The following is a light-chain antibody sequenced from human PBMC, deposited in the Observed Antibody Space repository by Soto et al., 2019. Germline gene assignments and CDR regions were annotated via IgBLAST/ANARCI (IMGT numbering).Light chain of an antibody. Sequence: DIQMTQSPSSLSASVGGRVTITCRSSQNITTFLNWYQQKPGKAPNLLIYASSSLQTGVPSRFSGSGSGTDFTLTISSLQPEDFATYYCQQYDNLPLTFGGGTRVEIK. CDR3: QQYDNLPLT. CDR2: ASS. CDR1: QNITTF. J-gene: IGKJ4*01. V-gene: IGKV1-39*01.